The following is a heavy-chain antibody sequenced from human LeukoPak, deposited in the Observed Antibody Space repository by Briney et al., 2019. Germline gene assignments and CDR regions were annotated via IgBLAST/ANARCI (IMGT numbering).Heavy chain of an antibody. CDR1: GFTFSNYW. D-gene: IGHD1-1*01. CDR3: ARDKGTFDY. J-gene: IGHJ4*02. Sequence: GGSLRLSCAASGFTFSNYWMSWVRQAPGKGLEWVANIKQDGSKKYYVGSIKGRFTISRDNAKNSLYLQMNSLRAEDTAVYYCARDKGTFDYWGQGTLVTVSS. V-gene: IGHV3-7*01. CDR2: IKQDGSKK.